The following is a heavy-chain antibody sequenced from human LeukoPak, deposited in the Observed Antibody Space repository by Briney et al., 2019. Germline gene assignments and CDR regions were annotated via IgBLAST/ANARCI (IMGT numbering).Heavy chain of an antibody. V-gene: IGHV1-46*01. Sequence: ASVKVSCKASGYTFTSYYMHWVRQAPGQGLEWMGITHPSARSTSYAQKFQGRVTLTTDTSTSTVYMELSSLRSEDTAVYYCARGPKLGPAYFDYWGQGTLVTVSS. D-gene: IGHD7-27*01. J-gene: IGHJ4*02. CDR2: THPSARST. CDR3: ARGPKLGPAYFDY. CDR1: GYTFTSYY.